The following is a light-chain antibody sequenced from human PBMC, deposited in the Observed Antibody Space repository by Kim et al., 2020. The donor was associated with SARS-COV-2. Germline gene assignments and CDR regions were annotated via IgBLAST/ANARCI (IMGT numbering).Light chain of an antibody. CDR1: QSISNN. CDR2: DAS. V-gene: IGKV3-11*01. CDR3: QQRSTSPQP. J-gene: IGKJ2*01. Sequence: EIVLTQSPATLSLSPGESATLSCRASQSISNNLIWYQQKPGQAPRPLIYDASKRATGIPARFSGSGSGTDFTLTISSLEPEDFAVYYCQQRSTSPQPFGQGTKLEI.